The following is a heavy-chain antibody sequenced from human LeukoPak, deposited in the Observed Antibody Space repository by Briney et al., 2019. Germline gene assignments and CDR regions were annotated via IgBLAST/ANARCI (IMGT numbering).Heavy chain of an antibody. V-gene: IGHV4-30-4*01. CDR1: GGSTSSGGYY. D-gene: IGHD1-26*01. CDR2: IFYSGTT. Sequence: SQTLSLTCTVSGGSTSSGGYYWSWIRQPPGKGLEWIGYIFYSGTTYYNPSLRSRVTISVDTSKNQFSLKLSSVTAGDTAVYYCARTEISIVGGSYFDYWGQGTLVTVSS. CDR3: ARTEISIVGGSYFDY. J-gene: IGHJ4*02.